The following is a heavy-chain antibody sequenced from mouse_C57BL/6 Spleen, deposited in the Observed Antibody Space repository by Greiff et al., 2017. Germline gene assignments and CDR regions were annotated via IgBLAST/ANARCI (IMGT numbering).Heavy chain of an antibody. CDR1: GFNIKDDY. J-gene: IGHJ1*03. V-gene: IGHV14-4*01. CDR2: IDPENGDT. CDR3: TTNKYFDV. Sequence: VQLQQSGAELVRPGASVKLSCTASGFNIKDDYMHWVKQRPEQGLEWIGWIDPENGDTEYGSKFQGKATITADTYSNPAYLQLSSLTSEDTAVYYCTTNKYFDVWGTGTTVTVSS.